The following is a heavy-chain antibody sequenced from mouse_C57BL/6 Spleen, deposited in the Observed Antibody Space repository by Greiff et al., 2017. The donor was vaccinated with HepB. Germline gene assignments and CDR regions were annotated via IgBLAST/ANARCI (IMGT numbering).Heavy chain of an antibody. CDR2: IYPGDGDT. CDR1: GYAFSSSW. Sequence: QVHVKQSGPELVKPGASVKISCKASGYAFSSSWMNWVKQRPGKGLEWIGRIYPGDGDTNYNGKFKGKATLTADKSSSTAYMQLSSLTSEDSAVYFCARRPRYGSSLYWYFDVWGTGTTVTVSS. V-gene: IGHV1-82*01. CDR3: ARRPRYGSSLYWYFDV. J-gene: IGHJ1*03. D-gene: IGHD1-1*01.